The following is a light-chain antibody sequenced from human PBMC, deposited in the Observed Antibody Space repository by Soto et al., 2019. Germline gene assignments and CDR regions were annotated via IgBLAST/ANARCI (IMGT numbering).Light chain of an antibody. Sequence: DIVMTQSPDSLAVSLGERATINCKSSQSFLYNSNNKNYLAWYQQKPGQPPKLLIYWASTRESGVPDRFSGSGSGTDFTLTISSLQAEDVAVYYCQQYYSTPWTFGQGTKVDIK. CDR1: QSFLYNSNNKNY. V-gene: IGKV4-1*01. J-gene: IGKJ1*01. CDR2: WAS. CDR3: QQYYSTPWT.